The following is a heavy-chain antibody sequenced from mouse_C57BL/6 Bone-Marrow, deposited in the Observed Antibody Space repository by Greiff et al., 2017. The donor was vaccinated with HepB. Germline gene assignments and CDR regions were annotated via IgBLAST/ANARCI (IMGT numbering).Heavy chain of an antibody. J-gene: IGHJ3*01. CDR3: AREEGTWFAY. CDR1: GYTFTDYY. CDR2: INPNNGGT. V-gene: IGHV1-26*01. Sequence: EVKVVESGPELVKPGASVKISCKASGYTFTDYYMNWVKQSHGKSLEWIGDINPNNGGTSYNQKFKGKATLTVDKSSSTAYMELRSLTSEDSAVYYCAREEGTWFAYWGQGTLVTVSA.